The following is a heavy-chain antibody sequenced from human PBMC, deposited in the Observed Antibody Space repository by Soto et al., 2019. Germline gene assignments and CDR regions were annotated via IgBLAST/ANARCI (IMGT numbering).Heavy chain of an antibody. Sequence: ASVKGSCKASGDTFTNFGLSWVRQGPGQGLECMGWIATYNTNRNYAQKFQGRLTLTTDTSTSTAYMELKSLGYDDTAVYYCARVLRGVVNWFDPWGQGTLVTVSS. CDR2: IATYNTNR. CDR1: GDTFTNFG. V-gene: IGHV1-18*01. J-gene: IGHJ5*02. D-gene: IGHD3-10*01. CDR3: ARVLRGVVNWFDP.